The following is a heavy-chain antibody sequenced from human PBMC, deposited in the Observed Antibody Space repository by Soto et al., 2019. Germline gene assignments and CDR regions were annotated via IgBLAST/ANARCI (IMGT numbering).Heavy chain of an antibody. CDR3: DAGRYCSSNSCPGAFDI. CDR1: GFTFTHVW. J-gene: IGHJ3*02. CDR2: IKRKIDGETT. D-gene: IGHD2-2*01. Sequence: EVQLLESGGDLAEPGGSLRLSCAASGFTFTHVWMTWVRQAPGRGLEWVGRIKRKIDGETTNYAAHVKGRFTISRDDAKNTLYPQKNSLKADGSAVYYCDAGRYCSSNSCPGAFDIWGQGTTV. V-gene: IGHV3-15*01.